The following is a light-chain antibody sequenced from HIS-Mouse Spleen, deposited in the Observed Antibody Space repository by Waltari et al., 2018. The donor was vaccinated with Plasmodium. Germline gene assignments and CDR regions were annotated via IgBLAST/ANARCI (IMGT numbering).Light chain of an antibody. CDR2: QDS. CDR1: KLGDKY. CDR3: QAWDSSTAHG. J-gene: IGLJ1*01. V-gene: IGLV3-1*01. Sequence: SYELTQPPSVSVSPGQTASITCSGDKLGDKYACWYQQKPGQSPVLVIYQDSKRPSGIPERFSGSNSGNTATLTISGTQAMDEADYYCQAWDSSTAHGFGTGTKVTVL.